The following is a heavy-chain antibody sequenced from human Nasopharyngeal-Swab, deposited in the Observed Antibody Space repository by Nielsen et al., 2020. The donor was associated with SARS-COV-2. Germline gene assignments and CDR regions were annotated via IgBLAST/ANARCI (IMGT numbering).Heavy chain of an antibody. D-gene: IGHD2-15*01. Sequence: GESLKISCRTSGSSFTTKWIGWVRQMPGKGLEWVGSIYPGDSDTRYSPSVQGQVTISADESISTAYLQWSTLKASDTAIYYCARGPRYFDLWGRGTLVTVSS. J-gene: IGHJ2*01. CDR3: ARGPRYFDL. CDR2: IYPGDSDT. V-gene: IGHV5-51*01. CDR1: GSSFTTKW.